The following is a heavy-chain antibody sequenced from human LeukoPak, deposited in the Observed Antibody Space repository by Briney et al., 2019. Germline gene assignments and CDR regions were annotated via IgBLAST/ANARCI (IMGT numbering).Heavy chain of an antibody. CDR3: AKDQAFYDSSGYYFDY. CDR1: GFTFSSYG. V-gene: IGHV3-33*06. D-gene: IGHD3-22*01. J-gene: IGHJ4*02. Sequence: PGGSQRLSCAASGFTFSSYGMHWVRQAPGKGLEWVAVIWYDGSNKYYADSVKGRFTISRDNSKNTLYLQMNSLRAEDTAVYYCAKDQAFYDSSGYYFDYWGQGTLVTVSS. CDR2: IWYDGSNK.